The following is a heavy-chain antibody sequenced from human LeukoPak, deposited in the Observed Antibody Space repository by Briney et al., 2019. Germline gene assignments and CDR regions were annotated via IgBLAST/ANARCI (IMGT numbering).Heavy chain of an antibody. CDR2: MNPNGGA. V-gene: IGHV1-8*01. J-gene: IGHJ4*02. D-gene: IGHD2/OR15-2a*01. CDR3: VRGISNTNSYFAH. CDR1: GYIFTTYD. Sequence: ASVRVSCKASGYIFTTYDINWVRQATGQGLEWMAWMNPNGGAGSMQRFRGRIALTSDASISTAYMDLSSLTSDDTAVYYCVRGISNTNSYFAHWGQGTRVTVSS.